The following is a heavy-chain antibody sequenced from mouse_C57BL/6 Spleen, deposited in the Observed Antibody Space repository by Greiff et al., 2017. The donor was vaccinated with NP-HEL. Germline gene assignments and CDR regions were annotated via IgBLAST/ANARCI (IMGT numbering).Heavy chain of an antibody. J-gene: IGHJ2*01. V-gene: IGHV1-9*01. Sequence: VQLQQSGAELMKPGASVKLSCKATGYTFTGYWIEWVKQRPGHGLEWIGEILPGSGSTNYNEKFKGKATFTADTSSNTAYMQLSRLTTEDSAIYYCARFVITTLVGYWGQGTTLTVSS. CDR1: GYTFTGYW. CDR2: ILPGSGST. CDR3: ARFVITTLVGY. D-gene: IGHD1-1*01.